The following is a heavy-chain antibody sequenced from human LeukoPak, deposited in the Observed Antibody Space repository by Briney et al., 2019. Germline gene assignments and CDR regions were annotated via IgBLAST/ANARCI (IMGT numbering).Heavy chain of an antibody. Sequence: ASVTVSCKASGYTFTGYYMHWVRQAPGQGLEGMGWINPNSGGTNYAQKFQGRVTMTRDTSISTAYMELSRLRSDDTAVYYCATQGEGDILPGYYNPLGYWGQGTLVTVSS. V-gene: IGHV1-2*02. CDR2: INPNSGGT. CDR1: GYTFTGYY. CDR3: ATQGEGDILPGYYNPLGY. J-gene: IGHJ4*02. D-gene: IGHD3-9*01.